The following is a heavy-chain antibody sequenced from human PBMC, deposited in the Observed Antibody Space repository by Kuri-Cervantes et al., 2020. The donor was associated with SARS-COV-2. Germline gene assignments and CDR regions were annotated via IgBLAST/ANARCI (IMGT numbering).Heavy chain of an antibody. Sequence: GGSLRLSCAASGFTFSSYGMHWVRQAPGKGLEWVSSISSSSSYIYYADSVKGRFTISRDNSKNTLYLQMNSLRAEDTAVYYCAKDMASDTIFGVVIQYGMDVWGQGTTVPSP. V-gene: IGHV3-21*01. D-gene: IGHD3-3*01. CDR1: GFTFSSYG. J-gene: IGHJ6*02. CDR3: AKDMASDTIFGVVIQYGMDV. CDR2: ISSSSSYI.